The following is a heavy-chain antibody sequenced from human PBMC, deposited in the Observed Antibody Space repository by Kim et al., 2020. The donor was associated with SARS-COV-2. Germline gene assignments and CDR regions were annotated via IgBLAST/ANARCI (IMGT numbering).Heavy chain of an antibody. J-gene: IGHJ4*02. D-gene: IGHD2-15*01. CDR2: ISYDGSNK. Sequence: GGYLRLSCAASGFTFSSYGMHWVRQAPGKGLEWVAVISYDGSNKYYADSVKGRFTISRDNSKNTLYLQMNSLRAEDTAVYYCAKDGVIVAQPAFDYWGQGTLVTVSS. CDR1: GFTFSSYG. CDR3: AKDGVIVAQPAFDY. V-gene: IGHV3-30*18.